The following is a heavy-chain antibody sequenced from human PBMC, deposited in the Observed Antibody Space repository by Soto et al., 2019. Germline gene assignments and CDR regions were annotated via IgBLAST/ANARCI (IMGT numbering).Heavy chain of an antibody. CDR3: GRSVVGATGEILHNAMDV. CDR1: GYTFTSYA. J-gene: IGHJ6*02. V-gene: IGHV1-3*01. D-gene: IGHD1-26*01. CDR2: INPASGHT. Sequence: ASVKVSCKASGYTFTSYAMHWVCQAPGQRLEWMGWINPASGHTKYSKRFQDRVTITRDTSASTGYMELSSLRSEDTAVYYCGRSVVGATGEILHNAMDVWGQGTTVTVSS.